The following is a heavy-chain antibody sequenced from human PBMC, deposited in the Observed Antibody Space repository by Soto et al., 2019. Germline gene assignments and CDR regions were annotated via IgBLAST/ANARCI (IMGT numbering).Heavy chain of an antibody. J-gene: IGHJ4*02. Sequence: GGSLRLSCAASGFTFSSYAMHWVRQAPGKGLEWVAVISYDGSNKYYADSVKGRFTISRDNSKNTLYLQMNSLRAEDTAVYYCARGAPPLGYCSGGSCYGLGYWGQGTLVTVSS. D-gene: IGHD2-15*01. CDR3: ARGAPPLGYCSGGSCYGLGY. V-gene: IGHV3-30-3*01. CDR2: ISYDGSNK. CDR1: GFTFSSYA.